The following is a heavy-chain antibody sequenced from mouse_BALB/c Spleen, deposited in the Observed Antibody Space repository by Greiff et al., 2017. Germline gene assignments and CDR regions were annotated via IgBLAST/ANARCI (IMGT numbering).Heavy chain of an antibody. CDR2: ILPGSGST. CDR3: ARGGYGNSYAMDY. Sequence: QVHVKQSGAELMKPGASVKISCKATGYTFSSYWIEWVKQRPGHGLEWIGEILPGSGSTNYNEKFKGKATFTADTSSNTAYMQLSSLTSEDSAVYYCARGGYGNSYAMDYWGQGTSVTVSS. D-gene: IGHD2-10*02. V-gene: IGHV1-9*01. J-gene: IGHJ4*01. CDR1: GYTFSSYW.